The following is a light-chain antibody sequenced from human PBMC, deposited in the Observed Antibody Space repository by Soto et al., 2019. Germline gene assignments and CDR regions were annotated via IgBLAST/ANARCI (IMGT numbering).Light chain of an antibody. CDR3: QQRDNWSSVT. J-gene: IGKJ4*01. CDR2: DAS. V-gene: IGKV3-11*01. Sequence: EIVMTQSPATLSVSPGERATLSCRASQSVRSFLAWYQQKPGQAPRLLIYDASNRATGIPARFSGSGSGTDFTLTISSLEPEDFAVYYCQQRDNWSSVTFGGGTKVEIK. CDR1: QSVRSF.